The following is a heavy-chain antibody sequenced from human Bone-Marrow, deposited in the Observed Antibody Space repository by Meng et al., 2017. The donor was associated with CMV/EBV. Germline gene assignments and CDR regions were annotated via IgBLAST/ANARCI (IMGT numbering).Heavy chain of an antibody. CDR3: ARDKNWGPDY. J-gene: IGHJ4*02. CDR2: INPNSGGT. V-gene: IGHV1-2*02. D-gene: IGHD7-27*01. CDR1: GCTFTGYY. Sequence: ASVKVSCKASGCTFTGYYMHWVRQAPGQGLEWMGWINPNSGGTNYAQKFQGRVTMARDTSINTGYMELTRLTSDDTAVYYCARDKNWGPDYWGQGTLVTVSS.